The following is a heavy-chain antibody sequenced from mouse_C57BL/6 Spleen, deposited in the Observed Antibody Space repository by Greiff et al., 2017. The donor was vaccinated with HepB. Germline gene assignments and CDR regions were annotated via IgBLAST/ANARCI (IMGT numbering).Heavy chain of an antibody. CDR1: GYTFTSYD. CDR3: ARSTMVTTPYAMDY. Sequence: VKVVESGPELVKPGASVKLSCKASGYTFTSYDINWVKQRPGQGLEWIGWIYPRDGSTKYNEKFKGKATLTVDTSSSTAYMELHSLTSEDSAVYFCARSTMVTTPYAMDYWGQGTSVTVSS. CDR2: IYPRDGST. D-gene: IGHD2-2*01. V-gene: IGHV1-85*01. J-gene: IGHJ4*01.